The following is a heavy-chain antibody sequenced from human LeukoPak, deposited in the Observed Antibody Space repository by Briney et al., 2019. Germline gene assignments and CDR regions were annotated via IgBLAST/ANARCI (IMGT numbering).Heavy chain of an antibody. Sequence: GGSLRLSCTASGFTFGDYAMSWFRQAPGKGLGWVGFIRSKAYGGTTEYAASVKGRFTISRDDSESIAYLQMNSLRAEDTAVYYCARGGWDSRENYFDYWGQGTLVTVSS. D-gene: IGHD3-22*01. V-gene: IGHV3-49*03. CDR3: ARGGWDSRENYFDY. CDR2: IRSKAYGGTT. J-gene: IGHJ4*02. CDR1: GFTFGDYA.